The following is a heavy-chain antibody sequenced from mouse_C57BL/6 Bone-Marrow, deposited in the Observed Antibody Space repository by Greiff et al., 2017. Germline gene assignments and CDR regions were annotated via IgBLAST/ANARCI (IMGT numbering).Heavy chain of an antibody. D-gene: IGHD2-5*01. Sequence: VKLQESGAELARPGASVKLSCKASGYTFTSYGISWVKQRTGQGLEWIGEIYPRSGNTYYNEKFKGKATLTADKSSSTAYMELRSLTSEDSAVYFCANAYYSNYGFAYWGQGTLVTVSA. CDR1: GYTFTSYG. CDR2: IYPRSGNT. J-gene: IGHJ3*01. CDR3: ANAYYSNYGFAY. V-gene: IGHV1-81*01.